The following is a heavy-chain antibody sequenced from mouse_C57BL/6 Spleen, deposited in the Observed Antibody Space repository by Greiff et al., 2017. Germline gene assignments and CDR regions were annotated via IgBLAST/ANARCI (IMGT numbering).Heavy chain of an antibody. V-gene: IGHV1-59*01. J-gene: IGHJ4*01. CDR1: GYTFTSYW. D-gene: IGHD4-1*01. Sequence: QVQLQQPGAELVRPGTSVKLSCKASGYTFTSYWMHWVKQRPGQGLEWIGVIDPSDSYTNYNQKFKGKATLTVDTSSSTAYMQLSSLASEDSAVYYCSGAMDDWGQGTSVTVSS. CDR2: IDPSDSYT. CDR3: SGAMDD.